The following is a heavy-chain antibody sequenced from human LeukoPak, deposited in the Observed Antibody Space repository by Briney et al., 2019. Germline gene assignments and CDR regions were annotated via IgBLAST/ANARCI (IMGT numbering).Heavy chain of an antibody. CDR2: TFYSGST. J-gene: IGHJ5*02. D-gene: IGHD1-7*01. CDR3: ARELELSSRRAWFDP. CDR1: GGSIRTGGYY. V-gene: IGHV4-30-4*08. Sequence: PSETLSLTCTVSGGSIRTGGYYWSWIRQPPGKGLEWIGYTFYSGSTYYNPSLQSRVAISVDTSKNQFSLNLNSVTAADTAVYYCARELELSSRRAWFDPWGQGTLVTVSS.